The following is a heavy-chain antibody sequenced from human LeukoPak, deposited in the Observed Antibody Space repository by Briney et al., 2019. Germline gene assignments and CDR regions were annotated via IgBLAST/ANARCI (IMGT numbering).Heavy chain of an antibody. J-gene: IGHJ6*03. CDR1: GFTFDDYG. CDR2: INWNGGST. D-gene: IGHD2-2*02. V-gene: IGHV3-20*04. Sequence: GGSLRLSCAASGFTFDDYGMSWVRQAPGKGLEWVSGINWNGGSTGYADSVKGRFTISRDNAKNSLYLQMNSLRAEDTALYYCARGVPAAIIHYYYMDVWGKGTTVTVSS. CDR3: ARGVPAAIIHYYYMDV.